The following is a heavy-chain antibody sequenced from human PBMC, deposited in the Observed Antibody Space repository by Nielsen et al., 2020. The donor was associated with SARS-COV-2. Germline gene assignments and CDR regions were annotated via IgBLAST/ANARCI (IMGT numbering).Heavy chain of an antibody. CDR3: ASLSSGGGFQH. J-gene: IGHJ1*01. Sequence: ASVKVSCKASGYTFTSYYMHWVRQAPGQGLEWMGIINPSGGSTSYAQKFQGRVTMTRDTSTSTVYMELSSLRSEDTAVYCCASLSSGGGFQHWGQGTLVTVSS. D-gene: IGHD6-19*01. CDR1: GYTFTSYY. V-gene: IGHV1-46*01. CDR2: INPSGGST.